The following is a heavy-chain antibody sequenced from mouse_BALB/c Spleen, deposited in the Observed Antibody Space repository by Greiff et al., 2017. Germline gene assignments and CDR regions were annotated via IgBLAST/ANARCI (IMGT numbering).Heavy chain of an antibody. J-gene: IGHJ3*01. D-gene: IGHD1-1*01. CDR2: IDPANGNT. V-gene: IGHV14-1*02. CDR3: ARTPGSGAY. Sequence: VQLKESGAELVRPGALVKLSCKASGFNIKDYYMHWVKQRPEQGLEWIGRIDPANGNTKYDPKFQGKATITADTSSNTAYLQLSSLTSEDTAVYYCARTPGSGAYWGQGTLVTVSA. CDR1: GFNIKDYY.